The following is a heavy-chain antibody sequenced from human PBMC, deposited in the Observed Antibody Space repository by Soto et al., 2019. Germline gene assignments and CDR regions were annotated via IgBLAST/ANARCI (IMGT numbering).Heavy chain of an antibody. Sequence: GGSLRLSCAASGFTFSSYGMHWVRQAPGKGLEWVAVIWYDGSNKYYADSVKGRFTISRDNSKNTLYLQMNSLRAEDTAVYYCARDGNYRQASFDYWGQGTLVTVSS. V-gene: IGHV3-33*01. J-gene: IGHJ4*02. CDR1: GFTFSSYG. CDR3: ARDGNYRQASFDY. D-gene: IGHD1-7*01. CDR2: IWYDGSNK.